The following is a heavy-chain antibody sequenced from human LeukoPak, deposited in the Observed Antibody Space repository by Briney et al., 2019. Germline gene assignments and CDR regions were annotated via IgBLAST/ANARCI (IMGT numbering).Heavy chain of an antibody. CDR1: GFTFHHYA. J-gene: IGHJ6*02. D-gene: IGHD3-10*01. CDR3: AKGSGSYRYYYYYGMDV. V-gene: IGHV3-9*01. CDR2: ISWNSGSI. Sequence: GGSLRLSCASSGFTFHHYAMHWVRHAPGKGLEGVSRISWNSGSIGYADSVKGRFTISRDNAKNSLYLQMNSLRAEDTALYYCAKGSGSYRYYYYYGMDVWGQGTTVTVSS.